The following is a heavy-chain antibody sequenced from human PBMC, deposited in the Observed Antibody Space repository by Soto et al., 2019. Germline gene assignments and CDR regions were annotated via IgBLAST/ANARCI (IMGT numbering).Heavy chain of an antibody. CDR1: GGSISSGGYY. CDR3: ARHVNLPLAGTGFDS. Sequence: TLSLTCTVSGGSISSGGYYWSWIRQHPGKGLEWIGYISYSGSTHYNPSLKGRVTISADTSKNQFSLKGSSVTATDTAVYYCARHVNLPLAGTGFDSWGQGTLVTVSS. V-gene: IGHV4-31*03. D-gene: IGHD6-19*01. CDR2: ISYSGST. J-gene: IGHJ4*02.